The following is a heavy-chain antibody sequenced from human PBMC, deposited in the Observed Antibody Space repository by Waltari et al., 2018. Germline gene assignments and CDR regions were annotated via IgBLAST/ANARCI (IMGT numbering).Heavy chain of an antibody. Sequence: QVQLQQWGAGLLKPSETLSLTCAVYGGSFSGYYWSWIRQPPGKGLEWIGEINHSGSTNYNPSLKSRVTISVDTSKNQFSLKLSSVTAADTAVYYCARGLGDDDGYYMDVWDKGTTVTVSS. V-gene: IGHV4-34*01. CDR3: ARGLGDDDGYYMDV. J-gene: IGHJ6*03. CDR2: INHSGST. D-gene: IGHD2-21*02. CDR1: GGSFSGYY.